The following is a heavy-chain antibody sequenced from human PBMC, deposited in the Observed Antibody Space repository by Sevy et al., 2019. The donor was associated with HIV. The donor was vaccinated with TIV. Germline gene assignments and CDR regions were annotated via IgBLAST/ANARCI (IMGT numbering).Heavy chain of an antibody. V-gene: IGHV3-23*01. J-gene: IGHJ4*02. D-gene: IGHD3-22*01. Sequence: GGSLRLSCAASGFTFSGYAMSWVRQAPGKGLEWVSGISGSGDNSYYADSVKGRFTISSDNSKNTLYLQMNILRAEDTAVYYCAKGDFYYDSSGYYLFDYWGQGTLVTVSS. CDR3: AKGDFYYDSSGYYLFDY. CDR2: ISGSGDNS. CDR1: GFTFSGYA.